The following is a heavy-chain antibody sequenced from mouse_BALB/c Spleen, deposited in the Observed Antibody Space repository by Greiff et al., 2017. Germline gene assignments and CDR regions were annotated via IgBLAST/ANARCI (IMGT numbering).Heavy chain of an antibody. CDR2: ISYSGST. J-gene: IGHJ2*01. Sequence: EVKLVESGPGLVKPSQSLSLTCTVTGYSITSDYAWNWIRQFPGNKLEWMGYISYSGSTSYNPSLKSRISITRDTSKNQFFLQLNSVTTEDTATYYCARSDYYGSSYVSYFDYWGHGTTLTVSS. CDR1: GYSITSDYA. CDR3: ARSDYYGSSYVSYFDY. V-gene: IGHV3-2*02. D-gene: IGHD1-1*01.